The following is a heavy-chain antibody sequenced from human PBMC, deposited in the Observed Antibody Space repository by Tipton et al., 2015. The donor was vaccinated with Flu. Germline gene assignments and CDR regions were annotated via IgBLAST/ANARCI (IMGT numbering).Heavy chain of an antibody. D-gene: IGHD2/OR15-2a*01. Sequence: TLSLTCTVSGGSISSGSYYWSWIRQPAGKGLEWIGRIYTSGSTNYNPSLKSRVTISVDTSKNQFSLKLSSVTAADTAVYYCARGQILGWFDPWGQGTLVTVSS. V-gene: IGHV4-61*02. CDR2: IYTSGST. J-gene: IGHJ5*02. CDR3: ARGQILGWFDP. CDR1: GGSISSGSYY.